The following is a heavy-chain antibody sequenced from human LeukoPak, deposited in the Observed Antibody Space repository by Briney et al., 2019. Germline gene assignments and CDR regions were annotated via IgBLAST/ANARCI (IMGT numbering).Heavy chain of an antibody. V-gene: IGHV4-61*02. CDR2: IYTSGST. J-gene: IGHJ5*02. Sequence: SQTLSLTCTVSGGSISSGSYYWSWIRQPAGKGLEWIGRIYTSGSTNYNPSLKSRVTISVDTSKNQFSLKLSSVTAADTAVYYCARVSSVVVTSTWDWFDPWGQGTLATVSS. CDR3: ARVSSVVVTSTWDWFDP. D-gene: IGHD2-21*01. CDR1: GGSISSGSYY.